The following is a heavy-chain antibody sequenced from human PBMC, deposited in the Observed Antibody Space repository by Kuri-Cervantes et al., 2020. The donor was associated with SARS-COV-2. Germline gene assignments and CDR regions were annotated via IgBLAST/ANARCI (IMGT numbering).Heavy chain of an antibody. CDR1: GFTVSSNY. D-gene: IGHD6-19*01. CDR3: ARAGSSGWYWFDP. J-gene: IGHJ5*02. CDR2: ISSSSSYI. V-gene: IGHV3-21*01. Sequence: GESLKSSCAASGFTVSSNYMSWVRQAPGKGLEWVSSISSSSSYIYYADSVKGRFTISRDNAKNSLYLQMNSLRAEDTAVYYCARAGSSGWYWFDPWGQGTLVTVSS.